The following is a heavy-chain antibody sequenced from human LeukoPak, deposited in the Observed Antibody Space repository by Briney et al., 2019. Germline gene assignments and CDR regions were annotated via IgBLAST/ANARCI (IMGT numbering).Heavy chain of an antibody. J-gene: IGHJ6*03. CDR1: GYTFTGYY. V-gene: IGHV1-2*02. Sequence: GASVKVSCKASGYTFTGYYMHWVRQAPGQGLEWMGWINPNSGGTNYAQKFQGRVTKTRDTSISTAYMELSRLRSDDTAVYYCARGGYCSSTSCYGAYYNYYYMVVWGKGTTVTVSS. CDR3: ARGGYCSSTSCYGAYYNYYYMVV. CDR2: INPNSGGT. D-gene: IGHD2-2*01.